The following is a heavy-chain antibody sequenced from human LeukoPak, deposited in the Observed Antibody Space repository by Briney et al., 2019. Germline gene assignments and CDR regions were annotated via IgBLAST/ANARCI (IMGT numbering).Heavy chain of an antibody. CDR3: ARDQYGDYDY. V-gene: IGHV3-74*01. J-gene: IGHJ4*02. D-gene: IGHD4-17*01. CDR2: INSDGSST. CDR1: GFTFSSYW. Sequence: GGSLRLSCAASGFTFSSYWMHWVRQAPGKGLVWVSCINSDGSSTSYADSVKGRFTISRDNAKNTLYLQMNSLRAEDTAVYYCARDQYGDYDYWGQGTLVTVSS.